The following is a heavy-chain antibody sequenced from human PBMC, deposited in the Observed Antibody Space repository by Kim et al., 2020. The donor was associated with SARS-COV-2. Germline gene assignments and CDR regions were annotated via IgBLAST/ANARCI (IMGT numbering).Heavy chain of an antibody. Sequence: GGSLRLSCAASGFTFSNAWMSWVRQAPGKGLEWVGRIKSKTDGGTTDYAAPVKGRFTISRDDSKNTLYLQMNSLKTEDTAVYYCTTNPGRGGRIWFGDNWFGVYWGQGTLVTVSS. CDR3: TTNPGRGGRIWFGDNWFGVY. D-gene: IGHD3-10*01. J-gene: IGHJ4*02. CDR1: GFTFSNAW. CDR2: IKSKTDGGTT. V-gene: IGHV3-15*01.